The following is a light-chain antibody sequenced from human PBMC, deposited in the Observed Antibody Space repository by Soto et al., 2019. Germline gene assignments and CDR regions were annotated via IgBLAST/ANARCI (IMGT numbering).Light chain of an antibody. V-gene: IGLV3-21*02. J-gene: IGLJ2*01. CDR3: QVWDSSSDHRVV. Sequence: SYELTQAPSVSVAPGQTARITCGGNNIAFKSVNWYQQKPGQAPVLVVYYDGDRPSGIPERFSGSNSGNTATLTITRVEAGDEDDYHCQVWDSSSDHRVVFGGGTKLTVL. CDR1: NIAFKS. CDR2: YDG.